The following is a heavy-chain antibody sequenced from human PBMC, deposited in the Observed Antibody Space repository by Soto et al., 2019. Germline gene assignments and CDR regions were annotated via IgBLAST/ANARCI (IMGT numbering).Heavy chain of an antibody. CDR2: ITGSGDYT. V-gene: IGHV3-23*01. D-gene: IGHD3-22*01. CDR1: GFTFSNYA. CDR3: AKARYYDSTGYLYYFDY. Sequence: EVQLLESGGGLVQPGGSLRLSCAASGFTFSNYAMSWVRQAPGQGLEWFSSITGSGDYTYYADSVKGRFTISRDNSKNTLYLQMNSLRAEDTAVYYCAKARYYDSTGYLYYFDYWGQGTLVTVSS. J-gene: IGHJ4*02.